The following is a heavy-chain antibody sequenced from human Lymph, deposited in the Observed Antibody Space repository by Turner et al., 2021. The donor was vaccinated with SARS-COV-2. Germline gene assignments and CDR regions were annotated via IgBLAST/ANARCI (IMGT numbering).Heavy chain of an antibody. J-gene: IGHJ5*02. CDR2: IIPILAIA. CDR1: GGTFSSYA. CDR3: ARDSPYCSSTSCYDP. Sequence: QVQLVQSGAGVKKPGSSVKVSCKASGGTFSSYAITWVRQAPGQGLEGMGGIIPILAIANYAQKFQGRVTITADKSTSTAYMELSSLRSEDTAVYYCARDSPYCSSTSCYDPWGQGTLVTVSS. V-gene: IGHV1-69*10. D-gene: IGHD2-2*01.